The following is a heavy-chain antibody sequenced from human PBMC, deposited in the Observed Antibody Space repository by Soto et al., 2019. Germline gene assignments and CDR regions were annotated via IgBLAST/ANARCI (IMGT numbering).Heavy chain of an antibody. CDR2: IYPGDSDT. CDR3: ARGEGFGVDPGAFDI. J-gene: IGHJ3*02. CDR1: GYSFTSYW. Sequence: GESLKISCKGSGYSFTSYWIGWVRQMPGKGLEWMGIIYPGDSDTRYSPSFQGQVTISADKSISTAYLQWSSLKASDAAMYYCARGEGFGVDPGAFDIWGQGTMVTVSS. V-gene: IGHV5-51*01. D-gene: IGHD3-10*01.